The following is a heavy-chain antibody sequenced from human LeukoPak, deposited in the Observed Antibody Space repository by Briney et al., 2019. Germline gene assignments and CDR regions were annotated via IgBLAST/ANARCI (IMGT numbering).Heavy chain of an antibody. Sequence: GESLKISCKASGYTFTTYWIGWVRQMPGKGLEWMGIIYPGDSETRYSPSFQGQVTISADKSITTAYLQWSSLKASDTAVYYCARGETERYFDYWGQGTLVTVPS. D-gene: IGHD1-1*01. CDR1: GYTFTTYW. CDR3: ARGETERYFDY. CDR2: IYPGDSET. J-gene: IGHJ4*02. V-gene: IGHV5-51*01.